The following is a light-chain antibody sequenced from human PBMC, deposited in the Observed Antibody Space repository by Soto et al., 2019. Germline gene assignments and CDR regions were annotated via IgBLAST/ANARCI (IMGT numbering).Light chain of an antibody. Sequence: DIQLTQSPSFLSASVGDRVTITCRASQAISSSLAWYQHNPGKAPKLLIYAASTLQNGVPSCFSVSGSGTEITLTISSLQPENSATYYCQHLKEYWYTFDQWTKVEI. CDR1: QAISSS. CDR3: QHLKEYWYT. CDR2: AAS. J-gene: IGKJ2*01. V-gene: IGKV1-9*01.